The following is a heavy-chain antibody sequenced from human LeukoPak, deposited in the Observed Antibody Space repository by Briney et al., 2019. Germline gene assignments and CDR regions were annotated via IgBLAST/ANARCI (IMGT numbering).Heavy chain of an antibody. CDR3: ARGYSRAAFDI. CDR2: ISSTGGTI. D-gene: IGHD2-15*01. Sequence: PGGSLRLSCAASGFTFSGYSMNWVRQAPGKGLEWVSFISSTGGTIYYADSVKGRFTVSRDNGKNSLLLQMNSLRAEDTALYYCARGYSRAAFDIWGQGTVVAVSS. CDR1: GFTFSGYS. J-gene: IGHJ3*02. V-gene: IGHV3-48*01.